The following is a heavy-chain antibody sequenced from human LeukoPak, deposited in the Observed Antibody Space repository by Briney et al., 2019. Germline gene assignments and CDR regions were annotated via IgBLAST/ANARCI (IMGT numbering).Heavy chain of an antibody. Sequence: GGSLRLSCLASGYTFSSYSINWVRQAPGKGLEWVSSISVRSNYIYYADSVRGRFRISRDDARDSLYLQMNSLRAEDTAVYYCVRLRRNSDTSGFYYYYNFWGQGPLATVSS. J-gene: IGHJ4*02. CDR1: GYTFSSYS. D-gene: IGHD3-22*01. CDR3: VRLRRNSDTSGFYYYYNF. V-gene: IGHV3-21*01. CDR2: ISVRSNYI.